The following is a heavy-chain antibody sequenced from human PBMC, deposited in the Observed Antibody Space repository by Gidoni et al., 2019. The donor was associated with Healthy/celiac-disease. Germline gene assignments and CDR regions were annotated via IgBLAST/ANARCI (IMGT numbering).Heavy chain of an antibody. CDR2: IWYDGSNK. CDR1: GFTFSSYG. CDR3: SRDPGILTGNDAFDI. J-gene: IGHJ3*02. Sequence: QVQLVESGGGVVQPGRSLRLSCAASGFTFSSYGMHWVRQAPGKGMEWVAVIWYDGSNKYYADSVKGRFTISRDNSNNTLYLQMNSLRAEDTAVYYCSRDPGILTGNDAFDIWGQGTMVTVSS. V-gene: IGHV3-33*01. D-gene: IGHD3-9*01.